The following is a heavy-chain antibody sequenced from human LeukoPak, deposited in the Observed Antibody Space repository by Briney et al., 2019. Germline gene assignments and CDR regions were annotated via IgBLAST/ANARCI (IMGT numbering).Heavy chain of an antibody. CDR2: IYPGESDT. V-gene: IGHV5-51*01. Sequence: GESLKISCQGPGYSFTSYWIGWVRQMPGKGLEWMGIIYPGESDTRYSPSFQGQVTILADKSISTAYLQWSSLKASDTAMYYCARHRGSSSSYYYYMDVWGKGTTVTVSS. D-gene: IGHD6-6*01. CDR1: GYSFTSYW. CDR3: ARHRGSSSSYYYYMDV. J-gene: IGHJ6*03.